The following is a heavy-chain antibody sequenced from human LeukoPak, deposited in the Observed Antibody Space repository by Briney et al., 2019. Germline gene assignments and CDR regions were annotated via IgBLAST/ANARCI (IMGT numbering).Heavy chain of an antibody. V-gene: IGHV4-39*01. CDR1: GGSVSSRNHY. CDR3: ARGRYCNTTTCYPERWFDP. Sequence: SETLSLTCTASGGSVSSRNHYWGWLRQPPGKGLEWIGSIYYSGSTSSNPSLKSRVTISVDTSTNQVSLKLSSVTAADTAVYYCARGRYCNTTTCYPERWFDPWGQGTLVTVSS. CDR2: IYYSGST. J-gene: IGHJ5*02. D-gene: IGHD2-2*01.